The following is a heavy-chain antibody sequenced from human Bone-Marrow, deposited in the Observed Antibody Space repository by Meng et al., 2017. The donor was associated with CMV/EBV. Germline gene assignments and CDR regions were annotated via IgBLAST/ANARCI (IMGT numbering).Heavy chain of an antibody. D-gene: IGHD5-12*01. J-gene: IGHJ3*02. CDR3: AKDRSRGGYDSHAFDI. CDR2: IYSCGST. CDR1: GFTVSSNY. V-gene: IGHV3-66*03. Sequence: GESLKISCAASGFTVSSNYMSWVRQAPGKGLEWVSVIYSCGSTYYADSVKGRFTISRDNSKNTLYLQMNSLRAEDTAVYYCAKDRSRGGYDSHAFDIWGQGTRVTVSS.